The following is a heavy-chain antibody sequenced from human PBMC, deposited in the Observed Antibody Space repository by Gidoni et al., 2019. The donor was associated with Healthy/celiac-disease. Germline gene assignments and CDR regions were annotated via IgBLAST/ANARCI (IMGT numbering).Heavy chain of an antibody. CDR1: GCSISRYY. CDR2: IYYSGST. CDR3: ARHLDYGDYRPFYYYYGMDV. J-gene: IGHJ6*02. D-gene: IGHD4-17*01. Sequence: QVQLHESGPGLVKPSETLSLTCTVSGCSISRYYWSWIRQPPGKGLEWIGYIYYSGSTNYNPSLKSRVTISVDTSKNQFSLKLSYVTAADTAVYYCARHLDYGDYRPFYYYYGMDVWGQGTTVTVSS. V-gene: IGHV4-59*08.